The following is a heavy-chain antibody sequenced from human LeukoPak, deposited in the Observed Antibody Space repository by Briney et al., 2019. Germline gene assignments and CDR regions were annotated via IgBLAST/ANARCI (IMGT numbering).Heavy chain of an antibody. Sequence: SETLSLTCTVSGGSINSSSHYWGWIRQPPGKGLEWIGSIYYSGSTYYNPSLKSRVTISVDTSKNQFSLKLSSVTAADTAVYYCARHSSGWYYFDYWGQGTLVTVSS. D-gene: IGHD6-19*01. V-gene: IGHV4-39*01. CDR2: IYYSGST. CDR1: GGSINSSSHY. CDR3: ARHSSGWYYFDY. J-gene: IGHJ4*02.